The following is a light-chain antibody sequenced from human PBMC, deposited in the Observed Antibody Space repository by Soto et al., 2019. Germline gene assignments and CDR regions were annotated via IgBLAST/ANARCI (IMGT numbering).Light chain of an antibody. CDR1: TSNIGSNS. Sequence: QSVLTQPPSASGTPGQRVTMPCSGSTSNIGSNSVCWYQQLPGTAPKLLIYRNDQRPSGVPDRFSGSKSGTSASLAISGLRSEDEAEYYCAAWDDSRTGPVFGGGTKVTVL. CDR3: AAWDDSRTGPV. CDR2: RND. J-gene: IGLJ2*01. V-gene: IGLV1-47*01.